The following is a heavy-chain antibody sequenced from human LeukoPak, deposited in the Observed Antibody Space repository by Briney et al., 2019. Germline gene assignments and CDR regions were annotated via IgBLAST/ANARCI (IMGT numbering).Heavy chain of an antibody. Sequence: GGSLRLSCAASGFTFSSYGMHWVRQAPGKGLEWVAVISYDGSNKYYADSVEGRFTISRDNSKNTLYLQMNSLRAEDTAVYYCAKDFRYQWLAHYFDYWGQGTLVTVSS. CDR3: AKDFRYQWLAHYFDY. CDR1: GFTFSSYG. V-gene: IGHV3-30*18. J-gene: IGHJ4*02. CDR2: ISYDGSNK. D-gene: IGHD6-19*01.